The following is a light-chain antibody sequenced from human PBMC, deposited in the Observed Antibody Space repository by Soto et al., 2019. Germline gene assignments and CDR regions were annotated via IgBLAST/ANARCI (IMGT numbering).Light chain of an antibody. V-gene: IGLV2-14*01. Sequence: QSALTQPASVSGSPGQSITISCTGTSSDVGGSNYVSWYQQHPGKAPKLMIYEVSDRPSGVSNRFSGSKSGNTASLTISGLQADDEADYYCSPYTSTTTPYVFGTGTKVTVL. J-gene: IGLJ1*01. CDR2: EVS. CDR1: SSDVGGSNY. CDR3: SPYTSTTTPYV.